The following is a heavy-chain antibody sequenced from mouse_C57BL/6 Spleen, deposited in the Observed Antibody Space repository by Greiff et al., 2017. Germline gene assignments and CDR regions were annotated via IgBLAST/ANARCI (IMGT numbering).Heavy chain of an antibody. CDR2: IRLKSDNYAT. V-gene: IGHV6-3*01. CDR3: TALYYYGSSYDYYAMDY. CDR1: GFTFSNYW. Sequence: EVMLVESGGGLVQPGGSMKLSCVASGFTFSNYWMNWVRQSPEKGLEWVAQIRLKSDNYATHYAESVKGRFTISRDDSKSSVYLQMNNLRAEDTGIYYCTALYYYGSSYDYYAMDYWGQGTSVTVSS. D-gene: IGHD1-1*01. J-gene: IGHJ4*01.